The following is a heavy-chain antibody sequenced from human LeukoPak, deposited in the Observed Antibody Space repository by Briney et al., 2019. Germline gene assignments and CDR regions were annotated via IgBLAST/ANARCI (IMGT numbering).Heavy chain of an antibody. Sequence: SETLSLTCAVYGGSFSGYYWSWIRQPPGKGLEWIGEINHSGSTNYNPSLKSRVTISVDTSKNQFSLKLRSVTAADTAVYYCARRSGSANFDYWGQGTLVTVSS. V-gene: IGHV4-34*01. CDR1: GGSFSGYY. CDR3: ARRSGSANFDY. CDR2: INHSGST. J-gene: IGHJ4*02. D-gene: IGHD6-19*01.